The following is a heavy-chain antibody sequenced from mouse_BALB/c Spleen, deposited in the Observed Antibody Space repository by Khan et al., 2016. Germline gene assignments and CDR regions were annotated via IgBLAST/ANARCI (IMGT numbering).Heavy chain of an antibody. J-gene: IGHJ3*01. CDR1: GFTFSDYW. CDR3: ISRGPWFAY. V-gene: IGHV6-6*02. CDR2: IRLKSNNYAA. Sequence: EVQLEESGGGLVQPGGSMKLSCVASGFTFSDYWMNWVRQSPEKGLEWVAEIRLKSNNYAAHYAESVKGRFTISRDDSKSSVYLQMNNLRPEDTGSYYCISRGPWFAYWGQGTLVTVSA.